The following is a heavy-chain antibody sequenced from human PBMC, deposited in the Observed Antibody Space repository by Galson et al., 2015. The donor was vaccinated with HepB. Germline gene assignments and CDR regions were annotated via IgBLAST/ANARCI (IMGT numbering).Heavy chain of an antibody. D-gene: IGHD6-13*01. CDR2: ISGRGDST. Sequence: SLRLSCAASGLTFSTYAMSWVRQAPGKGLEWVSGISGRGDSTYYADSVKGRFTTSRDNSKNTLFLQMNSLRDDDTAVYYCAKGRGSSWYKGMDVWGQGTRVIVSS. CDR3: AKGRGSSWYKGMDV. J-gene: IGHJ6*02. V-gene: IGHV3-23*01. CDR1: GLTFSTYA.